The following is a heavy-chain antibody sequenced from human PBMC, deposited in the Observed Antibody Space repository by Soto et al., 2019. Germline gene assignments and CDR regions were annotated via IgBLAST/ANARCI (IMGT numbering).Heavy chain of an antibody. J-gene: IGHJ4*02. Sequence: SETLSLTCTVSGGSISSGGYYWSWIRQHPGKGLEWIGYIYYSGSTYYNPSLKSRVTISVDTSKNQFSLKLSSVTAVDTAVYYCARSASYYYDSSGYAPGYWGQGTLVTVSS. V-gene: IGHV4-31*03. CDR1: GGSISSGGYY. CDR3: ARSASYYYDSSGYAPGY. D-gene: IGHD3-22*01. CDR2: IYYSGST.